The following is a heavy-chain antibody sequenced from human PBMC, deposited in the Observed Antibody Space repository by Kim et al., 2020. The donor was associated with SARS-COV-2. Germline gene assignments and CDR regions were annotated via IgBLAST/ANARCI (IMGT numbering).Heavy chain of an antibody. CDR1: GGSISSSGYY. CDR3: ARHSGIGTGFTY. D-gene: IGHD1-7*01. Sequence: SETLSLTCSVSGGSISSSGYYWGWIRQPPGEGLEWIGSIYYSWTTYYNPSLKSRVTISVDTSKNQFSLQMSSVTAADTSVYFCARHSGIGTGFTYWGQGALVTVSS. V-gene: IGHV4-39*01. CDR2: IYYSWTT. J-gene: IGHJ4*02.